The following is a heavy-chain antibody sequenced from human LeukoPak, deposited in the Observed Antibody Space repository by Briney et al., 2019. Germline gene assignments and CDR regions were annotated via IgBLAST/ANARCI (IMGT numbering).Heavy chain of an antibody. D-gene: IGHD3-3*02. Sequence: SQTLSLTFAISADTVSINNAVRSWIRQSPSRGLEWLGRTYYRSKWYHDYAVSVRSRVSVNPDTSKNQFSLQLNSVTPEDTAVYYCARFLGIGAQRYYFDSWGQGTLVTVSS. CDR3: ARFLGIGAQRYYFDS. CDR2: TYYRSKWYH. CDR1: ADTVSINNAV. V-gene: IGHV6-1*01. J-gene: IGHJ4*02.